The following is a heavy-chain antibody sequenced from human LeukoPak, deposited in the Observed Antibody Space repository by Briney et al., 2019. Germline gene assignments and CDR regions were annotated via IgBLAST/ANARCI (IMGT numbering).Heavy chain of an antibody. J-gene: IGHJ4*02. CDR3: ARGGGYNTFDY. Sequence: PSETLPLTCTVSGGSISGYYWSWIRQPPGKGLEWMGFIFYTGSTNYNPSLKTRVTITVETPKNQFSLRLSSVAAADSAVYSCARGGGYNTFDYWGQGTLVTVSS. D-gene: IGHD5-24*01. CDR1: GGSISGYY. V-gene: IGHV4-59*01. CDR2: IFYTGST.